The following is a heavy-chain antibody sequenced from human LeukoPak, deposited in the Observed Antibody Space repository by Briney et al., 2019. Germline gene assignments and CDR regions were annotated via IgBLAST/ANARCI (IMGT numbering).Heavy chain of an antibody. CDR3: ARLTLYYYDSSGYHGFDAFDI. D-gene: IGHD3-22*01. CDR2: IYPGDSDT. Sequence: GESLEISCKGSGYSFTSYWIGWVRQMPGKGLEWMGIIYPGDSDTRYSPSFQGQVTISADKSISTAYLQWSSLKASDTAMYYCARLTLYYYDSSGYHGFDAFDIWGQGTMVTVSS. CDR1: GYSFTSYW. J-gene: IGHJ3*02. V-gene: IGHV5-51*01.